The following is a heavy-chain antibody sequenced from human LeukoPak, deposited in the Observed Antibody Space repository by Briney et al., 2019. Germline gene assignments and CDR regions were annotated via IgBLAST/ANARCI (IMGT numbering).Heavy chain of an antibody. Sequence: GGSLRLSCAASGFIFSSYGMHWVRQAPDKGLEWVTFIRYDGSRKYYADSVKGRFTISRDNSKNTLYLQMNSLRAEDTAVYYCARDPVVAATPALFFDYWGQGTLVTVSS. V-gene: IGHV3-30*02. CDR1: GFIFSSYG. CDR2: IRYDGSRK. J-gene: IGHJ4*02. CDR3: ARDPVVAATPALFFDY. D-gene: IGHD2-15*01.